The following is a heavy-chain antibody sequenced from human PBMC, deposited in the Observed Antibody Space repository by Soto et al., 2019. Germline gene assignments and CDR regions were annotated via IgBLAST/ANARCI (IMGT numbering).Heavy chain of an antibody. J-gene: IGHJ4*02. CDR1: GCHFNTNW. CDR3: ARLPRDCNKTSCYYADH. CDR2: MYPGDSDT. Sequence: PGESLNISCRGSGCHFNTNWFGWVRQLPGRGLEWVGTMYPGDSDTRYNPSLQGHVTLSVDVTVSTAFLQWRSLETSDTGMYFCARLPRDCNKTSCYYADHWGQGTQVTVSS. D-gene: IGHD3-3*01. V-gene: IGHV5-51*01.